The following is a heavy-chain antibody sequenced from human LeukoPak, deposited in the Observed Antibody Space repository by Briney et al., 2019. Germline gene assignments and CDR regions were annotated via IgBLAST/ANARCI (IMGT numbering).Heavy chain of an antibody. V-gene: IGHV3-74*01. CDR2: INTDGSST. D-gene: IGHD2-15*01. J-gene: IGHJ4*02. CDR3: TRSLYGSRTDS. CDR1: GFTFSSYW. Sequence: GGSLRLSCAASGFTFSSYWMHWVRQAPGKGLVWVLCINTDGSSTSYADSVKGRFTISRDNAKNTLYLQMSSLRAEDTALYFCTRSLYGSRTDSWGQGTLVTVSS.